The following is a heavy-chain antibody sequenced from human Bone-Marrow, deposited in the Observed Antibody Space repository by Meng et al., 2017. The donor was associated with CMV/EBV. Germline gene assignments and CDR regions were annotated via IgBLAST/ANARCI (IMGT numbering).Heavy chain of an antibody. D-gene: IGHD2-15*01. CDR1: GFTLSNYW. CDR2: IKSKTDGGTT. Sequence: GESLKISCVVSGFTLSNYWMHWVRQAPGKGLEWVGRIKSKTDGGTTDYAAPVKGRFTISRDDSKNTLYLQMNSLKTEDTAVYYCTRETRVVVVVAATFDYWGQGTLVTVSS. V-gene: IGHV3-15*01. CDR3: TRETRVVVVVAATFDY. J-gene: IGHJ4*02.